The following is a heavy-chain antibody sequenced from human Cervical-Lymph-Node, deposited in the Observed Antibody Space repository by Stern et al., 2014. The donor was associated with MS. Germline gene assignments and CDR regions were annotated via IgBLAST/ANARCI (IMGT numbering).Heavy chain of an antibody. CDR2: TIPIFGTT. CDR1: GGTFRNYG. Sequence: QVQLVQSGAAVKNPGSSVKVACRASGGTFRNYGVSWVRQAPGQGLDWMGGTIPIFGTTHYAQKFQGRVAITADNSMSTVYMELTGLTSADTAVYYCARDNDDNGMDVWGQGTTVTVSS. CDR3: ARDNDDNGMDV. V-gene: IGHV1-69*06. J-gene: IGHJ6*02. D-gene: IGHD1-1*01.